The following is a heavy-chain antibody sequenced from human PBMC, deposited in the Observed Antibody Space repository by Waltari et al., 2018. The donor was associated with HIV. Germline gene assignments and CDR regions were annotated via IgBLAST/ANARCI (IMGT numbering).Heavy chain of an antibody. CDR3: ARGGYSSGWGCDY. V-gene: IGHV4-34*01. D-gene: IGHD6-19*01. CDR2: INHSGST. J-gene: IGHJ4*02. CDR1: GGSFSGYY. Sequence: QVQLQQWGAGLLKPSETLSLTCAVYGGSFSGYYWSWIRQPPGKGLEWIGEINHSGSTNYNPSLKSRVTISVDTSKNQFSLRLSSVTAADTGGYYCARGGYSSGWGCDYWGQGTLVTVSS.